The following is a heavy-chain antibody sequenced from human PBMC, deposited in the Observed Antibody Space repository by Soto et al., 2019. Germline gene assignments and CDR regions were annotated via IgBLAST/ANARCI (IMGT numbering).Heavy chain of an antibody. CDR2: IIPILGIA. Sequence: SVKVSCKASGGTFSSYTISWVLQAPGQGLEWMGRIIPILGIANYAQKFQGRVTITVDKSTSTAYMELSSLRSEDTAVYYCARGLLRYFDWSSDDAFDIWGQGTMVTVSS. V-gene: IGHV1-69*02. CDR1: GGTFSSYT. CDR3: ARGLLRYFDWSSDDAFDI. J-gene: IGHJ3*02. D-gene: IGHD3-9*01.